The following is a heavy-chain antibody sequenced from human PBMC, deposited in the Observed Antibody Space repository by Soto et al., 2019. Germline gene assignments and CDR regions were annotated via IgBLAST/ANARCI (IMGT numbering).Heavy chain of an antibody. Sequence: GGSLRLSCAASGFTFSSYAMSWVRQAPGKGLEWVSAISGSGGSTYYADSVKGRFTISRDNSKNTLYLQMNSLRAEDTAVYYCAKDLPPYCSGGSCYPDYWGQGTLVTVSS. D-gene: IGHD2-15*01. J-gene: IGHJ4*02. CDR3: AKDLPPYCSGGSCYPDY. CDR2: ISGSGGST. CDR1: GFTFSSYA. V-gene: IGHV3-23*01.